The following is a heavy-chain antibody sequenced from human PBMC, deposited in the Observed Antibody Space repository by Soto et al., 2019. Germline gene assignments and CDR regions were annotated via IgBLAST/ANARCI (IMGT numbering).Heavy chain of an antibody. CDR2: ISGSGGST. CDR1: GFTFSTYA. J-gene: IGHJ4*02. CDR3: AKTDSSSSFGY. V-gene: IGHV3-23*01. Sequence: PGWSLRLSCAASGFTFSTYAMNWVRQAPGKGLEWVSAISGSGGSTYYADSVKGRFTISRDNSKNTLYLQMNSLRAEDTAVYYCAKTDSSSSFGYWGQGTLVTVSS. D-gene: IGHD6-6*01.